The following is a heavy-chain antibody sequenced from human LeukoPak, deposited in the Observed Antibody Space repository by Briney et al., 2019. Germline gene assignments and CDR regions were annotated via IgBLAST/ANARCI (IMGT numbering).Heavy chain of an antibody. J-gene: IGHJ4*02. V-gene: IGHV4-30-2*01. CDR2: IYHSGST. CDR3: ARARPTYGDLYYFDY. Sequence: SQTLSLTCAVSGGSISSGGYSWSWIRQPPGKGLEWIGYIYHSGSTYYNLSLKSRVTISVDRSKNQFSLKLSSVTAADTAVYYCARARPTYGDLYYFDYWGQGTLVTVSS. D-gene: IGHD4-17*01. CDR1: GGSISSGGYS.